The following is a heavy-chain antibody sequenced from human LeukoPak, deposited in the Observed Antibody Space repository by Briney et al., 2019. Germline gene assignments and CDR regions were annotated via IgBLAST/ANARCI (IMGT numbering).Heavy chain of an antibody. J-gene: IGHJ6*03. CDR1: GFTFSDYY. CDR3: AKGEASAARGYYYMDV. Sequence: PGGSLRLSCAASGFTFSDYYMSWIRQAPGKGLEWVSYISSSGSTIYYADSVKGRFTISRDNSKNSLYLQMNSLRTEDTALYYCAKGEASAARGYYYMDVWGKGTTVTVSS. D-gene: IGHD2-2*01. CDR2: ISSSGSTI. V-gene: IGHV3-11*01.